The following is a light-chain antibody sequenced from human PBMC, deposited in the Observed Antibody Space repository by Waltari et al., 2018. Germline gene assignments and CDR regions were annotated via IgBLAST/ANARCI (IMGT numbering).Light chain of an antibody. CDR2: GAS. Sequence: DIQMTQSPSSVYASVGDKVTFTCRASQGITKWLAWYQQKPGRAPKLLISGASTLHSGVSPRFSGSGSGTEFTLTISDLQPEDVAIYYCQQANSFPITFGPGTRVDLK. J-gene: IGKJ3*01. V-gene: IGKV1-12*01. CDR3: QQANSFPIT. CDR1: QGITKW.